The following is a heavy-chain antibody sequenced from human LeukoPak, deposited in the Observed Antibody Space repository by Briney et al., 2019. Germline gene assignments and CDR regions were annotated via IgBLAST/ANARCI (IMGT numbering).Heavy chain of an antibody. CDR3: AKTPSLWWFDP. J-gene: IGHJ5*02. D-gene: IGHD3-16*02. Sequence: GGSLRLSCAASGFTVSSNYMSWVRQAPGKGLEWVSSISGSGGSTYYADSVKGRFTISRDNSNNTLYLQINSLRAEDTAVYYCAKTPSLWWFDPWGQGTLVTVSS. CDR1: GFTVSSNY. V-gene: IGHV3-23*01. CDR2: ISGSGGST.